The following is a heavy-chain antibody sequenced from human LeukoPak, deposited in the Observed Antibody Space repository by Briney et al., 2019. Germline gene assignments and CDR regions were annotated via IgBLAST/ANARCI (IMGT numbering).Heavy chain of an antibody. D-gene: IGHD5-12*01. CDR1: GFTFSDYY. CDR3: ARVRQAYSGYLGFDY. CDR2: ISSNGSTI. Sequence: GGSLRLFCAASGFTFSDYYMSWIRHAPEKGLECVSHISSNGSTIKNADSLKGRFTISRDNAESSLFVQMTSLRAEDTAVYYCARVRQAYSGYLGFDYWGQGTLVTVSS. J-gene: IGHJ4*02. V-gene: IGHV3-11*01.